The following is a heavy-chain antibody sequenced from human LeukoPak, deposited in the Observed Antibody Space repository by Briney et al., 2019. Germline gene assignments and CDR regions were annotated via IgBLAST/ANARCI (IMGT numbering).Heavy chain of an antibody. CDR3: ARVPPPFGIRRYYYYMDV. Sequence: SETLSLTCTVSDGSISNNNYYWGWIRQPPGKGLEWIGSIYYSGRTYYDPSLQSRVTMSVDTSKNQFSLKLNSVTAADTAVYYCARVPPPFGIRRYYYYMDVWGKGTTVTVSS. CDR2: IYYSGRT. V-gene: IGHV4-39*01. CDR1: DGSISNNNYY. J-gene: IGHJ6*03. D-gene: IGHD3-3*02.